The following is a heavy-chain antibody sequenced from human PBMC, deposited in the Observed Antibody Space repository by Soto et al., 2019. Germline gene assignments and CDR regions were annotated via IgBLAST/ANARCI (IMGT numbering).Heavy chain of an antibody. D-gene: IGHD6-19*01. V-gene: IGHV1-18*01. Sequence: QVQLVQSGAEVKKPGASVKVSCKASGYTFTSYGISWVRQAPGQGLEWMGWISAYNGNTNYAQKLQGRVTMTTDTSTSTAYMELRSLRADDTAVYYCAREDGGQWLVRGYYCYGMDVWGQGTTVTVSS. CDR3: AREDGGQWLVRGYYCYGMDV. J-gene: IGHJ6*02. CDR2: ISAYNGNT. CDR1: GYTFTSYG.